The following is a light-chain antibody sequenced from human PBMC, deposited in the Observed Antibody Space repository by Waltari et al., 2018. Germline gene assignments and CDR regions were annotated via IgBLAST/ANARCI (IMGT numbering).Light chain of an antibody. V-gene: IGKV1-16*02. J-gene: IGKJ1*01. Sequence: IQITQFPSSLSASVGDRVPITCRASQCINNHLSWFQQKSGKAPKSLTWCASNLQSGVPSKFSGSGSGTDFTLTISSLQPEDFATYYCLQYNSYPRTFGQGTKVEIK. CDR1: QCINNH. CDR3: LQYNSYPRT. CDR2: CAS.